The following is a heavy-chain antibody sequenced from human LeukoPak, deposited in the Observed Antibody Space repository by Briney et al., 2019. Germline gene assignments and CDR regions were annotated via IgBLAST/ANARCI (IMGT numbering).Heavy chain of an antibody. V-gene: IGHV3-21*04. Sequence: GGSLRLSCEASGFTFSNYTLTWVRQAPGKGLEWVSSISSSSGYIYYADSVKGRFTISRGNAKRSLSLQMNSLRDEDTAVYYCAKPLTGGGSWPPFDSWGQGTLVTVSS. CDR1: GFTFSNYT. CDR3: AKPLTGGGSWPPFDS. CDR2: ISSSSGYI. D-gene: IGHD2-15*01. J-gene: IGHJ4*02.